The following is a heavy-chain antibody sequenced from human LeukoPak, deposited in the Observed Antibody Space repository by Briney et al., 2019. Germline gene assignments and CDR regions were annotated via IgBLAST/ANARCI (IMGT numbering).Heavy chain of an antibody. CDR2: VNPNSGNT. V-gene: IGHV1-8*01. CDR1: GYTFTNYD. D-gene: IGHD3-10*01. Sequence: ASVKVSCKAPGYTFTNYDINWVRQATGQGFDWMGWVNPNSGNTGYAQKFQGRVTVTRNTSISTAYMELSSLRSEDTAVYYCARGTMVRGVTTGVGYRQGDYWGQGTLVTVSS. CDR3: ARGTMVRGVTTGVGYRQGDY. J-gene: IGHJ4*02.